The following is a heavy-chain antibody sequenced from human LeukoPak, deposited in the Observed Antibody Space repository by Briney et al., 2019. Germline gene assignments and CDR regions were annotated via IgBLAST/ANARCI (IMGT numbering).Heavy chain of an antibody. CDR2: ISAYNGNT. CDR1: GYTFTSYG. D-gene: IGHD7-27*01. Sequence: ASVKVSCKASGYTFTSYGISWVRQAPGQGLEWMGWISAYNGNTNYAQKLQGRVTMTTDISTSTAYMELRSLRSDDTAVYYCASPGEPVPYDAFDIWGQGTMVTVSS. V-gene: IGHV1-18*01. J-gene: IGHJ3*02. CDR3: ASPGEPVPYDAFDI.